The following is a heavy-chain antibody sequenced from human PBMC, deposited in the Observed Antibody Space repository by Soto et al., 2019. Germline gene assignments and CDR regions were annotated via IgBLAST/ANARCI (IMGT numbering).Heavy chain of an antibody. CDR1: GGSILDSTYY. J-gene: IGHJ5*02. Sequence: QLLLQESGQGLVKPSETLSLTCTVSGGSILDSTYYWAWIRQSPGKGLEWIGTIFYSGGTFYTPSLKSRVTMTVDPSNNQCSLKLSSVTAAHTAVYYCARQASGYYYGWFDPWGQGTLVTVSS. D-gene: IGHD3-22*01. CDR2: IFYSGGT. V-gene: IGHV4-39*01. CDR3: ARQASGYYYGWFDP.